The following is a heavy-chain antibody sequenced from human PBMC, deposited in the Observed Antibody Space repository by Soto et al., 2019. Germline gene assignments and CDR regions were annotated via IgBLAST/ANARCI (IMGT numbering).Heavy chain of an antibody. CDR3: ARPRSGSYRLDYYGMDV. CDR2: IYPGDSDS. Sequence: GESLKISCKTSGYNFPDYWIAWVRQMPGKGLEWMGIIYPGDSDSRYSPSFQGQVTISADKSISTAYLKWNSLKASDTAIYYCARPRSGSYRLDYYGMDVWGQGPTVTLSS. D-gene: IGHD3-10*01. J-gene: IGHJ6*02. CDR1: GYNFPDYW. V-gene: IGHV5-51*01.